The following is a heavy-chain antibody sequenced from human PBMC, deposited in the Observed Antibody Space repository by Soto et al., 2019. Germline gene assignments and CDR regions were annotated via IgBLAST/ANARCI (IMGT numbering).Heavy chain of an antibody. Sequence: SETLSLTCTVSGGSISSYYWSWIRQPPGKGLEWIGYIYYSGSTNYNPSLKSRVTISVDTSKNQFSLKLSSVTASDTAVYYCASRTEKCSGGSCYSFDYWGQGTLVTVSS. J-gene: IGHJ4*02. V-gene: IGHV4-59*08. CDR3: ASRTEKCSGGSCYSFDY. CDR1: GGSISSYY. D-gene: IGHD2-15*01. CDR2: IYYSGST.